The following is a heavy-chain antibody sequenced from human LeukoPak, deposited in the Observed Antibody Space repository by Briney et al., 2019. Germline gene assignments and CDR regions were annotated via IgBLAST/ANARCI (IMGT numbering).Heavy chain of an antibody. J-gene: IGHJ4*02. V-gene: IGHV3-33*01. CDR3: ARTKGTYYFDY. Sequence: PGGSLRLSCAASGFTFSSYGMHWVRQAPGKGLEWVAVIWYDGSNKYYADSVKGRFTISRDNSKNTLYLQMNSLRAEDTAVYYCARTKGTYYFDYWGQETLVTVSS. CDR1: GFTFSSYG. CDR2: IWYDGSNK.